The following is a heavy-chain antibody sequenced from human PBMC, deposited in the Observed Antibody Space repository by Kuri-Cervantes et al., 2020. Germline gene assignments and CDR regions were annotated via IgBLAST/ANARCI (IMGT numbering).Heavy chain of an antibody. CDR2: INPNSGGT. V-gene: IGHV1-2*02. J-gene: IGHJ4*02. D-gene: IGHD3-22*01. CDR1: GYTFTGYY. CDR3: AREKRGYYDSSGYHPCDY. Sequence: ASVKVSCKASGYTFTGYYMHWVRQAPGRGLEWMGWINPNSGGTNYAQKFQGRVTMTRDTSISTAYMELSRLRSDDTAVYYCAREKRGYYDSSGYHPCDYWGQGTLVTVSS.